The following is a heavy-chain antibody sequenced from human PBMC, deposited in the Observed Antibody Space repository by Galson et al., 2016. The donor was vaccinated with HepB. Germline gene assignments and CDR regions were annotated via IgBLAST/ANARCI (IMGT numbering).Heavy chain of an antibody. CDR3: ARLINMGRGWSYFDY. CDR2: INAGTGNT. J-gene: IGHJ4*02. D-gene: IGHD3-10*01. Sequence: SVKVSCKASGHMFTTYAMHWVRQAPGQRLEWMGWINAGTGNTKYSQKFQGRVTITRDTSASTAYMELSSLRSEDTAVYYCARLINMGRGWSYFDYWGQGTLVTGSS. V-gene: IGHV1-3*01. CDR1: GHMFTTYA.